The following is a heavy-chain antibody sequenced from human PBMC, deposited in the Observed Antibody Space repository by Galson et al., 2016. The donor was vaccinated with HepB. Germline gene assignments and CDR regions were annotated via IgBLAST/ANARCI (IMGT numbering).Heavy chain of an antibody. CDR2: IWYDGSNK. CDR1: GFTFSTYG. Sequence: SLRLSCAASGFTFSTYGMHWVRQAPGKGLEWVSVIWYDGSNKYYADSVKGRFTISRDNSKNPLYLQMNSLRAEDTAMYYCATEPRHSSGWFALDSWGQGTLVTVSS. V-gene: IGHV3-33*08. D-gene: IGHD6-19*01. CDR3: ATEPRHSSGWFALDS. J-gene: IGHJ4*02.